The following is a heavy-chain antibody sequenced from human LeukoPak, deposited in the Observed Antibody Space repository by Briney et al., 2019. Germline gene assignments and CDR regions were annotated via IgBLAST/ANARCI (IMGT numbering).Heavy chain of an antibody. CDR1: GFTFSSYS. CDR3: ASLYCSSTSCLL. V-gene: IGHV3-21*01. D-gene: IGHD2-2*01. Sequence: PGGSLRLSCAASGFTFSSYSMNWVRRAPGEGLEWVSSISSSSSYIYYADSVKGRFTISRDNAKNSLYLQMNSLRAEDTAVYYCASLYCSSTSCLLWGQGTLVTVSS. J-gene: IGHJ4*02. CDR2: ISSSSSYI.